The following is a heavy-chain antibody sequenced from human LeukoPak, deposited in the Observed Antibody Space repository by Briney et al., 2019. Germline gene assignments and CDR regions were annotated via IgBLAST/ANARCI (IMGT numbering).Heavy chain of an antibody. J-gene: IGHJ4*02. CDR3: ARVGIAAWGVFGYFDY. D-gene: IGHD6-13*01. CDR1: GGSFSGYY. CDR2: IYYSGST. V-gene: IGHV4-59*08. Sequence: KSSETLSLTCAVYGGSFSGYYWSWIRQPPGKGLEWIGYIYYSGSTNYNPSLKSRVTISVDTSKNQFSLKLSSVTAADTAVYYCARVGIAAWGVFGYFDYWGQGTLVTVSS.